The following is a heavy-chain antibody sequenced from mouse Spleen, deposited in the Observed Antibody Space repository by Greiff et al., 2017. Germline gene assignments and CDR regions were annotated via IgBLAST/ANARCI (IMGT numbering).Heavy chain of an antibody. V-gene: IGHV1-72*01. CDR2: IDPNSGGT. D-gene: IGHD2-5*01. CDR3: ARSGYSNYVGGAWFAY. Sequence: QVQLQQPGAELVKPGASVKLSCTASGYTFTSYWMHWVKQRPGRGLEWIGRIDPNSGGTKYNEKFKSKATLTVDKPSSTAYMQLSSLTSEDSAVYYCARSGYSNYVGGAWFAYWGQGTLVTVSA. J-gene: IGHJ3*01. CDR1: GYTFTSYW.